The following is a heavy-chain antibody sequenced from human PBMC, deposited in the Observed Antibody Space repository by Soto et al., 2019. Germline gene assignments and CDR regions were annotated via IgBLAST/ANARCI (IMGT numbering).Heavy chain of an antibody. CDR1: GFTFSSYG. D-gene: IGHD2-15*01. CDR3: ARDRVVHYGMDV. Sequence: QVQLVESGGGVVQPGRSLRLSCAASGFTFSSYGMHWVRQAPGKGLEWVAVIWYDGTNKYYADSVKGRFTISRDNSKNTLYMQMNSLRAEDTAVYYCARDRVVHYGMDVWGQGTTVTVSS. J-gene: IGHJ6*02. V-gene: IGHV3-33*01. CDR2: IWYDGTNK.